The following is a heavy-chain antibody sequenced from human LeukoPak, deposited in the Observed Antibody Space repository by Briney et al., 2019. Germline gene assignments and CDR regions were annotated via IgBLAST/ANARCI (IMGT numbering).Heavy chain of an antibody. CDR2: ISGSGDST. D-gene: IGHD6-19*01. Sequence: GGSLRLSCAASGLTFSNYGMRWVRQAPGKGLEWVSGISGSGDSTYYADSVKGRFTISRDNSKNTLYLQMNSLRAEDTAVYFCARRSGVAVAGAFDYWGPGNPGHRLL. V-gene: IGHV3-23*01. J-gene: IGHJ4*02. CDR1: GLTFSNYG. CDR3: ARRSGVAVAGAFDY.